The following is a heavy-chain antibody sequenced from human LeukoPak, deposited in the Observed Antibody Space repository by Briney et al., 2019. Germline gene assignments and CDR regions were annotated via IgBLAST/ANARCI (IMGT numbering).Heavy chain of an antibody. CDR2: TVPIHGIA. J-gene: IGHJ4*02. CDR3: ATGRYSYGSGRPLDY. V-gene: IGHV1-69*04. Sequence: VASGTVSCKASGSTFRSYAISWVRQAPGQGLEWMGRTVPIHGIANYAQKFQGRVTTTAHKSTRTAHMELSSLSSEDTAVYCCATGRYSYGSGRPLDYWGQGTLVTLSS. D-gene: IGHD3-10*01. CDR1: GSTFRSYA.